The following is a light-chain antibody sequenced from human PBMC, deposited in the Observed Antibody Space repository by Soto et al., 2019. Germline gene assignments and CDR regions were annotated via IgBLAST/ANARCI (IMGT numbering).Light chain of an antibody. Sequence: DIQMTQSPSTLSASVGDRVTITCRASQSISSWLAWYQQKPGKAPKLLMYKVSSLESGVPSRFSGSGSGTEFTLTISSLQPDDFATYYCQQYSTYSRSFGQGTQVESK. J-gene: IGKJ1*01. CDR3: QQYSTYSRS. CDR1: QSISSW. CDR2: KVS. V-gene: IGKV1-5*03.